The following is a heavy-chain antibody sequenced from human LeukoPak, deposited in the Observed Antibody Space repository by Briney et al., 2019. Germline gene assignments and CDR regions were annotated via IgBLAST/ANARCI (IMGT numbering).Heavy chain of an antibody. V-gene: IGHV5-51*01. Sequence: GESLKISCKGSRDRFTNYWIGWVRQMPGKGLEWMGIIYPGDSDPRYSPSFQGQVTISADKSISTAYLQWSSLRASDSAVYYCARLYSADSNSWFDYWGQGTLVTVSS. D-gene: IGHD6-13*01. CDR1: RDRFTNYW. CDR3: ARLYSADSNSWFDY. J-gene: IGHJ4*02. CDR2: IYPGDSDP.